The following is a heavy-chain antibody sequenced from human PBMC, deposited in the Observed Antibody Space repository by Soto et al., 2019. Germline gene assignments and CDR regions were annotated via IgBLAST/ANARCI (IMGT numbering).Heavy chain of an antibody. D-gene: IGHD3-10*01. Sequence: GGSLRLSCAASGFTFSSYGMHWVRQAPGKGLEWVAVISYDGSNKYYADSVKGRFTISRDNSKNTLYLQMNSLRAEDTAVYYCAKSTPIWFGESMVDYWGQGTLVTVSS. V-gene: IGHV3-30*18. CDR1: GFTFSSYG. CDR2: ISYDGSNK. J-gene: IGHJ4*02. CDR3: AKSTPIWFGESMVDY.